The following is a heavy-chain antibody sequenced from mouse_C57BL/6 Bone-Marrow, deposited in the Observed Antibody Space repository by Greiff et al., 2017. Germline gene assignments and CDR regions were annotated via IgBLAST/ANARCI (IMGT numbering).Heavy chain of an antibody. CDR1: GYTFTSYW. CDR3: ARCGWSRYFGV. J-gene: IGHJ1*03. V-gene: IGHV1-55*01. CDR2: IYPGSGST. Sequence: QVQLQQPGAELVKPGASVTMSCKASGYTFTSYWITWVKQRPGQGLEWIGDIYPGSGSTNYNEKFKSKATLTVDPSSSTAYMQLSSLTSEVSAVYYCARCGWSRYFGVWGTGTTVTVSS.